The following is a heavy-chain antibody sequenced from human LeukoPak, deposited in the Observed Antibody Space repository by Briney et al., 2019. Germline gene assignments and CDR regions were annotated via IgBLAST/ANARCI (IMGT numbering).Heavy chain of an antibody. CDR3: ARAVYDSSGYYYVWPGFDY. J-gene: IGHJ4*02. CDR2: INPSGGST. D-gene: IGHD3-22*01. Sequence: ASVKVSCKASGYTFTSYHMHWVRQAPGQGLEWMGIINPSGGSTSYAQKFQGRVTMTRDTSTSTVYMELSSLRSEDTAVYYCARAVYDSSGYYYVWPGFDYWGQGTLVTVSS. V-gene: IGHV1-46*01. CDR1: GYTFTSYH.